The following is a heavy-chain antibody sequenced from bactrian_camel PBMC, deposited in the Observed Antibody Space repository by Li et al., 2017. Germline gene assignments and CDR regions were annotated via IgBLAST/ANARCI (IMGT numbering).Heavy chain of an antibody. D-gene: IGHD3*01. CDR3: VRGWDDDTWSFNY. CDR1: KLTYSSNC. Sequence: HVQLVESGGGSAQAGGSLRLSCVAAKLTYSSNCMGWFRQAPGKEREGVAAILLRGDDTAYADSATGRFTISQDNAKNILYLQMHSLKPEDTAVYYCVRGWDDDTWSFNYWGQGTQVTVS. CDR2: ILLRGDDT. J-gene: IGHJ4*01. V-gene: IGHV3S5*01.